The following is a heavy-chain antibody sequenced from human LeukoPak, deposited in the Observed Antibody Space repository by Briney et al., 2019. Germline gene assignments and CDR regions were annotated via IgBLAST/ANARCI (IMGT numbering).Heavy chain of an antibody. Sequence: SETLSLTCSVFGDPISTYHWNWIRKPPGKGLEWIAYMQSTGNSQYNPSLKSRVAMSVDTSKNQVVLNLSSVTAADTAAYYCARDKRHSYGRYFAHWGQGMLVTVSP. J-gene: IGHJ4*02. CDR2: MQSTGNS. CDR3: ARDKRHSYGRYFAH. D-gene: IGHD5-18*01. CDR1: GDPISTYH. V-gene: IGHV4-59*01.